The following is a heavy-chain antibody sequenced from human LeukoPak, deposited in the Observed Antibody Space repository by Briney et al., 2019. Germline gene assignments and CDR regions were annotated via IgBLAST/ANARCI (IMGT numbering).Heavy chain of an antibody. D-gene: IGHD2-15*01. Sequence: ASVKVSCKASSFIFNNYGISWVRQAPGQGLEWMGWISVYNDNTKYSQNLQGRVTLTTDKSTNTAYMELRSLRSDDTAIYYCARAVSGGSSFFYMDVWGKGTTVTISS. CDR2: ISVYNDNT. CDR3: ARAVSGGSSFFYMDV. J-gene: IGHJ6*03. V-gene: IGHV1-18*01. CDR1: SFIFNNYG.